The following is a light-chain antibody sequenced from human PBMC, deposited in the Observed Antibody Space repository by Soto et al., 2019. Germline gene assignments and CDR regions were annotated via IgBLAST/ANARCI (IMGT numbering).Light chain of an antibody. CDR1: QSVSSN. CDR3: QQYNNWPPWT. V-gene: IGKV3-15*01. CDR2: GAS. Sequence: EIVMTQSPATLSVSPGERATLSCRASQSVSSNLAWYQQKPGQAPRLLIYGASTRATGIPGRFSGSGSGTELTLTISSLQSEDCAVYYCQQYNNWPPWTFGQGTKVEIK. J-gene: IGKJ1*01.